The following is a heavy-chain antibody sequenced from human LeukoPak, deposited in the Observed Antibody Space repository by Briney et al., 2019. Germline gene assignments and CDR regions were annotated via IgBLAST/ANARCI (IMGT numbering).Heavy chain of an antibody. J-gene: IGHJ4*02. CDR2: IKQDGSEK. CDR3: ARIQLWFNSLSYFDY. Sequence: PGGSLRLSCAASGFTFSSYWMSWVRQAPGKGLEWVANIKQDGSEKYYVDSVKGRFTISRDNAKNSLYLQMNSLRAEDTAVYYCARIQLWFNSLSYFDYWGQGTLVTVSS. D-gene: IGHD5-18*01. V-gene: IGHV3-7*01. CDR1: GFTFSSYW.